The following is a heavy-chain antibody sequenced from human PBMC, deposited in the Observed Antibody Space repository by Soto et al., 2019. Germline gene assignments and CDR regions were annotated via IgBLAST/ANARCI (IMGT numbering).Heavy chain of an antibody. Sequence: PSETLSLTCSASGGSITSSSHFWGWVRQPPGKGLEWIGTIYFTGNTYYTPSLKSRLTMSIDTSKNEFSLRLNSVTAADTAVYYCARHGSNWGQGTLVTVSS. CDR2: IYFTGNT. V-gene: IGHV4-39*01. CDR3: ARHGSN. CDR1: GGSITSSSHF. J-gene: IGHJ4*02.